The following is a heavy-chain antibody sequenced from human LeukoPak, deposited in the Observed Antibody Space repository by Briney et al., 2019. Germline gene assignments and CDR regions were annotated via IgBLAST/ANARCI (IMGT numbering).Heavy chain of an antibody. CDR2: ISYDGSNK. D-gene: IGHD3-3*01. CDR3: ARDPGYDFWSGYYYMDV. V-gene: IGHV3-30*04. J-gene: IGHJ6*03. CDR1: GFTFSSYA. Sequence: PGGSLRLSCAASGFTFSSYAVHWVRQAPGKGLEWVAVISYDGSNKYYADSVKGRFTISRDNSKNTLYLQMNSLRAEDTAVYYCARDPGYDFWSGYYYMDVWGKGTTVTVSS.